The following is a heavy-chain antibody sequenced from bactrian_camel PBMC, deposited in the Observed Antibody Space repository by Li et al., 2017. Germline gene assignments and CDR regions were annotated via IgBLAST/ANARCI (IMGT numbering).Heavy chain of an antibody. CDR3: VTNGYGAEYLRY. D-gene: IGHD6*01. J-gene: IGHJ4*01. CDR2: ISSGGSTT. CDR1: GFTFSIAD. Sequence: VQLVESGGGSVQSGGSLRLSCAASGFTFSIADMNWVRQAPGKGLEWVSHISSGGSTTYYADSVKGRFTISSDNAKNTLYLQMNSLKSEDTALYYCVTNGYGAEYLRYWGQGTQVTVS. V-gene: IGHV3S40*01.